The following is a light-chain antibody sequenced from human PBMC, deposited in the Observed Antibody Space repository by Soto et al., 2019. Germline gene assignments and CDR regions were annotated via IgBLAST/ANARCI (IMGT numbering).Light chain of an antibody. CDR2: DVT. V-gene: IGLV2-14*01. CDR3: SSYTSSSTPVV. J-gene: IGLJ2*01. Sequence: QSALTQPASVSDSPGQSITISCTGTSSDVGGYNHVSWYQQHPGKAPKLMIYDVTNRPSGVSNRFSGSKSGNTASLTISGLQAEDEADYYCSSYTSSSTPVVFGGGTKLTVL. CDR1: SSDVGGYNH.